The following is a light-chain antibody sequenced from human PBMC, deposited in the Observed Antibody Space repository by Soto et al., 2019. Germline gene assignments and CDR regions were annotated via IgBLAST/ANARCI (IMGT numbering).Light chain of an antibody. CDR1: QSVSSN. J-gene: IGKJ1*01. Sequence: EMVMTQSPATLSVSPGERATLSCRASQSVSSNLAWYQQKPGQAPRLLIYGASTRATGIPARFSGSGSGTEFTLTISSLQSEDFAVYYCQQYNNWPWTFRQVTKV. CDR2: GAS. CDR3: QQYNNWPWT. V-gene: IGKV3-15*01.